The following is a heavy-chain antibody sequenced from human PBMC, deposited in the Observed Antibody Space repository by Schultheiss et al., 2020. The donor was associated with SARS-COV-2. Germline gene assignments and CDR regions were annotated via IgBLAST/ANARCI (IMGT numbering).Heavy chain of an antibody. D-gene: IGHD2-21*02. CDR3: AHTLVVVTGDAFDI. Sequence: SGPTLVKPTQTLTLTCTFSGFSLTTSGVGVGWIRQPPGKALEWLALIYWDDDKRYSPSLKSRLTITKDTSKNQVVLTITNMDPVDTATYYCAHTLVVVTGDAFDIWGQGKMVTVSS. CDR2: IYWDDDK. V-gene: IGHV2-5*02. J-gene: IGHJ3*02. CDR1: GFSLTTSGVG.